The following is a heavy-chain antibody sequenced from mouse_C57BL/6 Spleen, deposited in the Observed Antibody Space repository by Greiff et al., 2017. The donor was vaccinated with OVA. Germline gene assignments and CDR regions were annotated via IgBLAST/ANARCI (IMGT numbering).Heavy chain of an antibody. D-gene: IGHD2-4*01. CDR2: IYPRSGNP. J-gene: IGHJ3*01. CDR1: GYTFTSYG. V-gene: IGHV1-81*01. CDR3: AYYDRFAD. Sequence: VQGVESGAELARPGASVKLSCKASGYTFTSYGISWVKQRTGQGLEWIGEIYPRSGNPYYNEKFKGKATLTADKSSSTAYMELRSLTSEDSAVYFCAYYDRFADWGQGTLVTVSA.